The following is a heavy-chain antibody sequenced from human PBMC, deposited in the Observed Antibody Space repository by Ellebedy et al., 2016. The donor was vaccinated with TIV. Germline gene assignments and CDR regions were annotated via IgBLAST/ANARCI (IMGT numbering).Heavy chain of an antibody. CDR3: ARGGTMGEYRFFDS. Sequence: ASVKVSCKASGYTFTSYDIHWPQQATGQGLEGMGWINPKSGNNGCAQKFQDRVTMTRNTPINTAYLHLTSLTPDDAAVYYSARGGTMGEYRFFDSWGQGTLVIVSS. CDR1: GYTFTSYD. D-gene: IGHD1-14*01. V-gene: IGHV1-8*01. CDR2: INPKSGNN. J-gene: IGHJ5*01.